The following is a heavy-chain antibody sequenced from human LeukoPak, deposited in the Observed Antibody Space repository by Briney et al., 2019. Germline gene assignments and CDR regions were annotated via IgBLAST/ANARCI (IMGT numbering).Heavy chain of an antibody. CDR3: ARGSSSYQTNFDH. J-gene: IGHJ4*02. Sequence: SETLSLTCTVSGGSIGGYYWSWIRQPPGKGLEWIGSIYYSGSTYYNPSLKSRLTISVDTSKNQFSLKLSSGTAADTAVYYCARGSSSYQTNFDHWGQGTLVTVSS. V-gene: IGHV4-59*12. CDR2: IYYSGST. CDR1: GGSIGGYY. D-gene: IGHD6-6*01.